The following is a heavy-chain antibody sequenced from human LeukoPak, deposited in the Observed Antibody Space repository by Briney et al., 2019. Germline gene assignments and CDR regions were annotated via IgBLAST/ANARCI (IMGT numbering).Heavy chain of an antibody. D-gene: IGHD1-26*01. CDR2: IYYSGST. V-gene: IGHV4-59*01. J-gene: IGHJ4*02. Sequence: PSETLSLTYTVSGGSISSYYWSWIRQPPGKGLEWIGYIYYSGSTNYNPSLKSRVTISVDTSKNQFSLKLSSVTAADTAVYYCAREGGSYGSFDFWGQGTLVTVSS. CDR1: GGSISSYY. CDR3: AREGGSYGSFDF.